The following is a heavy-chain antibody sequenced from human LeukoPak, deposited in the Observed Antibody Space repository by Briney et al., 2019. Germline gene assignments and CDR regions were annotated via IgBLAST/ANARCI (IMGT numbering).Heavy chain of an antibody. CDR3: AKGKANSGSYYFDY. V-gene: IGHV3-43*01. CDR1: GFTFDDYT. J-gene: IGHJ4*02. Sequence: GGSLRLSCAASGFTFDDYTMHWVRQAPGKGLEWVSLISWDGGSTYYADSVKGRFTISRDNSKNSLYLQMNSLRTEDTALYYCAKGKANSGSYYFDYWGQGTLVTVSS. D-gene: IGHD1-26*01. CDR2: ISWDGGST.